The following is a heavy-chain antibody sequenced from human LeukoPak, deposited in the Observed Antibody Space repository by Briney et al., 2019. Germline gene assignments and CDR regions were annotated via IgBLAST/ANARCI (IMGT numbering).Heavy chain of an antibody. CDR2: ISGSGGST. D-gene: IGHD5-18*01. Sequence: PGGSLRLSCAASGFTFSSYGMSWVRQAPGKGLEWVSAISGSGGSTYYADSVKGRFTISRDNSKNTLYLQMNSLRAEDTAMYYCARALPHRRLMDTTMEQHWFDPWGQGTLVTVSS. V-gene: IGHV3-23*01. CDR3: ARALPHRRLMDTTMEQHWFDP. CDR1: GFTFSSYG. J-gene: IGHJ5*02.